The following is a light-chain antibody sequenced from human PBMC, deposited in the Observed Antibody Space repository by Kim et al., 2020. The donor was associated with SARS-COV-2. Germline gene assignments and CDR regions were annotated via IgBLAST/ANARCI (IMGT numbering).Light chain of an antibody. CDR2: CAT. Sequence: ASLNLRCSHGVLISSNDKNYLAWFHQKPGQAPRLLIYCATTRESGVPDRFSGSGSGTDFTLTISSLQAEDVAVYYGQQHINLPQSFGQGTKLEI. J-gene: IGKJ2*03. CDR3: QQHINLPQS. V-gene: IGKV4-1*01. CDR1: HGVLISSNDKNY.